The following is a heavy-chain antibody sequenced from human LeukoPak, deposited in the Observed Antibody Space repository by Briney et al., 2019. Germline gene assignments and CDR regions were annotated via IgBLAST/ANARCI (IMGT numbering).Heavy chain of an antibody. CDR1: GLTFSSYA. V-gene: IGHV3-23*01. J-gene: IGHJ5*02. CDR3: AKSGYSSSWSNAAVYNWFDP. D-gene: IGHD6-13*01. CDR2: ISGSGGST. Sequence: GGSLRLSCAASGLTFSSYAISWVRQAPGKGLEWVSSISGSGGSTYYADSVKGRFTISRDNSKNTLYLQMNSLRAEDTAVYYCAKSGYSSSWSNAAVYNWFDPWGQGTLVTVSS.